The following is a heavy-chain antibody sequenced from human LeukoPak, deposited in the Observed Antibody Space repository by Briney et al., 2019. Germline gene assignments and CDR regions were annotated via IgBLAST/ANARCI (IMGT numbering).Heavy chain of an antibody. Sequence: ASVKVSCKASGYTFTSYAITWVRQAPGQGLEWMGWISAYNGNTKYGQRLQGRVTMTTDTSTSTAYMELRSLRSDDTAVYYCARASSSWYDYYYYMDVWGKGTTVTVSS. CDR3: ARASSSWYDYYYYMDV. CDR1: GYTFTSYA. V-gene: IGHV1-18*01. CDR2: ISAYNGNT. D-gene: IGHD6-13*01. J-gene: IGHJ6*03.